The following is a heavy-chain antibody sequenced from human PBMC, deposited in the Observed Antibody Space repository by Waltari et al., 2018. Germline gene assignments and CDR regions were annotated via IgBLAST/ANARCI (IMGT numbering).Heavy chain of an antibody. CDR1: GFTFSSYW. J-gene: IGHJ4*02. D-gene: IGHD1-26*01. CDR3: AMREYSGSYS. Sequence: EVQLVESGGGLVQPGGSLRLSCAASGFTFSSYWMHWVRQAPGKGLVWVSRSNSDGSSTSYADSVKGRFTISRDNAKNTLYLQMNRLRAEDTAVYYCAMREYSGSYSWGQGTLVTVSS. V-gene: IGHV3-74*01. CDR2: SNSDGSST.